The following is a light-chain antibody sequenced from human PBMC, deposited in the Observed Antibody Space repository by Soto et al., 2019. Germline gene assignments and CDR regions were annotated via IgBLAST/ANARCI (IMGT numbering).Light chain of an antibody. CDR1: SSDVGDYNY. J-gene: IGLJ3*02. CDR3: SSYTSSGTWV. CDR2: DVS. V-gene: IGLV2-14*01. Sequence: QSALTQPASVSGSPGQSITISCTGTSSDVGDYNYVSWYQHHPGKAPKLVIYDVSDRPSGVSNRFSGSKSGNTASLTISGLQAEDEAHYYCSSYTSSGTWVFGGGTKLTVL.